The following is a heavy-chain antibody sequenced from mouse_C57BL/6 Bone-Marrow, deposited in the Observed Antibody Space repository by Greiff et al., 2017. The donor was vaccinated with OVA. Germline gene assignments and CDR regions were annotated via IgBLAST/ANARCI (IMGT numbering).Heavy chain of an antibody. CDR1: GYAFSSSW. J-gene: IGHJ3*01. CDR3: ARVYYGNYVGFAY. D-gene: IGHD2-1*01. Sequence: QVQLKQSGPELVKPGASVKISCKASGYAFSSSWMNWVKQRPGKGLEWIGRIYPGDGDTNYNGKFKGKATLTADKSSSTAYMQLSSLTSEDSAVYFCARVYYGNYVGFAYWGQGTLVTVSA. V-gene: IGHV1-82*01. CDR2: IYPGDGDT.